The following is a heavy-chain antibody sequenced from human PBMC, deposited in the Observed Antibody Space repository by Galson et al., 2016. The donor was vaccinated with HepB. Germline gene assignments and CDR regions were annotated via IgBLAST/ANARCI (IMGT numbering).Heavy chain of an antibody. CDR3: ARDSGYCTNIDCKGDAFDI. D-gene: IGHD2-8*01. J-gene: IGHJ3*02. V-gene: IGHV3-21*01. CDR2: TDSTSRYI. Sequence: SLRLSCAASGFTFSTYSVNWVRLAPGKGLEWVSSTDSTSRYIYYADSVRGRFTISRDNAQKSLYLQMNSLRAEDTAVYYCARDSGYCTNIDCKGDAFDIWGQGTMVTVSS. CDR1: GFTFSTYS.